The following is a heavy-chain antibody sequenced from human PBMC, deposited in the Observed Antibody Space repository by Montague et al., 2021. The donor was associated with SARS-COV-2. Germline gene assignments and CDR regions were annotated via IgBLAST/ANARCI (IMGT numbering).Heavy chain of an antibody. CDR3: ARKTSRGLTIFGVVTALYCFDY. D-gene: IGHD3-3*01. V-gene: IGHV4-39*01. J-gene: IGHJ4*02. Sequence: SETLSLTCTVSGGSISSSSYFWGWIRQPPGKGLEWIGSIYYSGSTYYNPSLKGRVTISVDTSKNQFSLKLSSVTAADTAVFYCARKTSRGLTIFGVVTALYCFDYWGQGTLVTVSS. CDR1: GGSISSSSYF. CDR2: IYYSGST.